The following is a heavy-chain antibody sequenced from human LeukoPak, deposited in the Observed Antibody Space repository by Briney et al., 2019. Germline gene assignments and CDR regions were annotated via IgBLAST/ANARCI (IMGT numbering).Heavy chain of an antibody. J-gene: IGHJ6*02. CDR2: VSGSGSIT. V-gene: IGHV3-23*01. D-gene: IGHD3/OR15-3a*01. CDR3: ANLGLDSLDV. Sequence: GGSLRLSCVASGFIVSNNYMSWVRQAPGKGLRWVSAVSGSGSITSHSDSVRGRFTISRDNSKSTLYLQMNSLRAEDTAVYYCANLGLDSLDVWGQGTTVTVSS. CDR1: GFIVSNNY.